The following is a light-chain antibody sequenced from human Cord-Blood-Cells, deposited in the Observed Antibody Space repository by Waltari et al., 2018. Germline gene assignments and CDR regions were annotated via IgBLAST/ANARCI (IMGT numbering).Light chain of an antibody. J-gene: IGLJ3*02. Sequence: QSVLTQPPSASGTPGQRVTIPCSGSSSNIGSNTVTSYQQLPGTAPKLLIYSNNQRPSGVPDRFSGSKSGTSASLAISGLQSEDEADYYCAAWDDSLNAWVFGGGTKLTVL. V-gene: IGLV1-44*01. CDR3: AAWDDSLNAWV. CDR2: SNN. CDR1: SSNIGSNT.